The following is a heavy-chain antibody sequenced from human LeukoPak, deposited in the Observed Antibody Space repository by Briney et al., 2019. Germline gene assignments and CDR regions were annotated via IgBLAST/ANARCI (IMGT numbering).Heavy chain of an antibody. V-gene: IGHV3-30*02. D-gene: IGHD4-17*01. CDR1: GLTFSNYG. CDR2: IRYDGRNK. J-gene: IGHJ4*02. Sequence: GSLRLSCAAAGLTFSNYGMHWVRQAPGKGLQWMAYIRYDGRNKYSADSVKGRFTIYRDNSKSTLYLQMNSLRPEDTAVYYCAKEFNGDYVSYYFDYWGQGTLVTVSS. CDR3: AKEFNGDYVSYYFDY.